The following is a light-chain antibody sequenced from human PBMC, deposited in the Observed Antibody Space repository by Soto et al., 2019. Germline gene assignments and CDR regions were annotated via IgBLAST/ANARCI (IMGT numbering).Light chain of an antibody. CDR2: EVS. CDR1: SSDFGGYNY. CDR3: TAFTSSTTLA. Sequence: QSALTQPASVSGSPGQSITISCTGTSSDFGGYNYVSWYQQHPGKAPKLMIYEVSNRPSGVSNRFSGCKSGNAAPLTISGLQAEDEAYYYCTAFTSSTTLAFGGGTKVTVL. V-gene: IGLV2-14*01. J-gene: IGLJ3*02.